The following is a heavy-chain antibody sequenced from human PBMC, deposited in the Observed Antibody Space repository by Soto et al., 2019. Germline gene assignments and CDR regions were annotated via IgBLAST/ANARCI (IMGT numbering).Heavy chain of an antibody. CDR3: AKDKSTVTTSPSSDY. V-gene: IGHV3-30*18. CDR1: GFTFSSYG. CDR2: ISYDGSNK. Sequence: GGSLRLSCAASGFTFSSYGMHWVRQAPGKGLEWVAVISYDGSNKYYADSVKGRFTISRDNSKNTLYLQMNSLRAEDTAVYYCAKDKSTVTTSPSSDYWGQGTLVTVSS. J-gene: IGHJ4*02. D-gene: IGHD4-17*01.